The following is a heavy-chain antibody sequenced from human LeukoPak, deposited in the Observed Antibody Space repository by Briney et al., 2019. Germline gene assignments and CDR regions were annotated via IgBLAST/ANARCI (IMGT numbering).Heavy chain of an antibody. J-gene: IGHJ4*02. CDR3: ARFTRSGSYEVY. CDR1: GGTFSSYA. D-gene: IGHD3-10*01. Sequence: GASVKVSCKASGGTFSSYAISWVRQAPGQGLEWMGGIIPIFGTANYAQKFQGRVTITADESTSTAYMELNSLRAEDTAVYYCARFTRSGSYEVYWGQGTLVTVSS. CDR2: IIPIFGTA. V-gene: IGHV1-69*13.